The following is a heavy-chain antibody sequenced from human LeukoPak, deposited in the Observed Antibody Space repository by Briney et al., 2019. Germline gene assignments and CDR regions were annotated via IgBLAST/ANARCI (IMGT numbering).Heavy chain of an antibody. Sequence: ASVKVSCKASGYTFTSYDINWVRQATGQGLEWMGWISAYNGNTNYAQKLQGRVTMTTDTSTSTAYMELRSLRSDDTAVYYCARDRPPGRGYYPVSPFDYWGQGTLVTVSS. D-gene: IGHD3-22*01. CDR3: ARDRPPGRGYYPVSPFDY. J-gene: IGHJ4*02. V-gene: IGHV1-18*01. CDR2: ISAYNGNT. CDR1: GYTFTSYD.